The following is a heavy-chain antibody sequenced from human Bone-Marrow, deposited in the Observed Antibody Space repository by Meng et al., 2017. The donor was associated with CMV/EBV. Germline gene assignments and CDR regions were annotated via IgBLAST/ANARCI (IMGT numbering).Heavy chain of an antibody. CDR2: INPNSGGT. CDR1: GYTFTGYY. Sequence: ASVKVSCKASGYTFTGYYMHWVRQAPGQGLEWMGWINPNSGGTNYAQKFQGRVTMTRDTSISTAYMELSRLRSDDTAVYYCAKDLSNSGWYGHGMDVWGQGTTVTVSS. V-gene: IGHV1-2*02. J-gene: IGHJ6*02. CDR3: AKDLSNSGWYGHGMDV. D-gene: IGHD6-19*01.